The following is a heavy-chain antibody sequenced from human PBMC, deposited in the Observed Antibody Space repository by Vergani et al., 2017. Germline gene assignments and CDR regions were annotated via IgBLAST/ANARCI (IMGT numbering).Heavy chain of an antibody. D-gene: IGHD2-8*02. Sequence: EVQLVESGGGSVRSGGFLRLSCVASGFSFNTYWMHWVRQVPGKGLMWVARIDEYGNRATYGDFETGRFTISRDNAKNTVFLQMNNLRADDAGVYYCVRTEYCTGIACNTRFDSWGQGALVTVSS. CDR2: IDEYGNRA. J-gene: IGHJ5*01. CDR3: VRTEYCTGIACNTRFDS. V-gene: IGHV3-74*03. CDR1: GFSFNTYW.